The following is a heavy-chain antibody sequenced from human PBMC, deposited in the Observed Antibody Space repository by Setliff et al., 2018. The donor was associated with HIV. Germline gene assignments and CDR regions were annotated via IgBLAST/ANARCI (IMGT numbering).Heavy chain of an antibody. CDR2: INHSGST. Sequence: SETLSLTCTVSGGSISSSSYFWSWIRQPPGKGLEWIGEINHSGSTTYNPSLQSRVTISVDSSKNQFSLNLFSVTAADTAVYYCVREGVRRGLGSGSFRYRAYYFDQWGQGTLVTV. J-gene: IGHJ4*02. D-gene: IGHD3-10*01. CDR3: VREGVRRGLGSGSFRYRAYYFDQ. V-gene: IGHV4-39*07. CDR1: GGSISSSSYF.